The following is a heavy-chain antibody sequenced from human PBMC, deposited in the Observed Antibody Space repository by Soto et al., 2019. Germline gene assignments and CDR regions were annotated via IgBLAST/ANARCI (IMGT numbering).Heavy chain of an antibody. CDR3: ARDSSGWLQQYYFDY. CDR1: GGTFSIYA. Sequence: SVKVSCKASGGTFSIYAISWVRQAPGQGLEWMGGIIPIFGTANYAQKFQGRVTITADESTSTAYMELSSLRSDDTAVYYCARDSSGWLQQYYFDYWGQGTLVTVSS. CDR2: IIPIFGTA. D-gene: IGHD5-18*01. V-gene: IGHV1-69*13. J-gene: IGHJ4*02.